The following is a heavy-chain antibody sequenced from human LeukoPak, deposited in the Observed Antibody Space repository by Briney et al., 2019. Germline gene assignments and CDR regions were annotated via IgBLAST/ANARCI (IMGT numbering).Heavy chain of an antibody. CDR2: IYYSEST. J-gene: IGHJ6*02. Sequence: SETLSLTCTVSGGSISSYYWSWIRQPPGKGLEWIGYIYYSESTNYNPSLKSRVTISVDTSKNQFSLKLSSVTAADTAVYYCARAGGSGWYPYYYYGMDVWGQGTTVTVSS. CDR1: GGSISSYY. V-gene: IGHV4-59*01. D-gene: IGHD6-19*01. CDR3: ARAGGSGWYPYYYYGMDV.